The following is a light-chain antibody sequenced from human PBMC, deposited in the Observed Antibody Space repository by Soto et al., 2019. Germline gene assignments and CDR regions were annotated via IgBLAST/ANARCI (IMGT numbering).Light chain of an antibody. V-gene: IGKV1-5*03. Sequence: DIQMTQSPSTLSASVGDRVTITCRASQSISSWLAWYQKKPGKATNLLIYKTSSLESGVPSRFSGSGSGTEFTLTVNSLQPDDFATSYCQQYDSYPLTFGGGTKVEIK. J-gene: IGKJ4*01. CDR2: KTS. CDR3: QQYDSYPLT. CDR1: QSISSW.